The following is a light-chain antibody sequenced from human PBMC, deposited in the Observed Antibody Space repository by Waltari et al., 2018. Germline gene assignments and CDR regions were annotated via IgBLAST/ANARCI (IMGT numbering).Light chain of an antibody. Sequence: QLVLTQSPSASASLGASVTLTCTLSSGHSSTIIAWHHQQPEKGPRYWMKGNSDGSHSKGDEIPDRFSGSSSGAERYLTISSLQSEDEADYYCQTGGHGTWVFGGGTKLTVL. CDR1: SGHSSTI. CDR2: GNSDGSH. V-gene: IGLV4-69*01. J-gene: IGLJ3*02. CDR3: QTGGHGTWV.